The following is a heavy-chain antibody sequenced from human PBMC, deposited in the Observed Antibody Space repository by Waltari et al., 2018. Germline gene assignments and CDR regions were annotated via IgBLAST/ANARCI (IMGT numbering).Heavy chain of an antibody. CDR1: GYTFTDYY. CDR2: IDPQDGET. V-gene: IGHV1-69-2*01. CDR3: ARSTTIKSLDD. J-gene: IGHJ4*02. D-gene: IGHD5-12*01. Sequence: EVQLVQSGAEVKKPGATVKISCKAAGYTFTDYYIHWVQQAPGTGLEWVGRIDPQDGETKYADKFQGRATITAYTSIDTVYMELSSLRSQDTAVFYGARSTTIKSLDDWGQGTLVTVSS.